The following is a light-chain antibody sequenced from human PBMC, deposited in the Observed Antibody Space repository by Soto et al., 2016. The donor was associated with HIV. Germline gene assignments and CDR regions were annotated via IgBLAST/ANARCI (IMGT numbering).Light chain of an antibody. CDR3: QQYNSYPLT. V-gene: IGKV1-39*01. CDR2: AAS. J-gene: IGKJ4*01. CDR1: RSINSY. Sequence: DIQMTQSPSSLSASVGDRVTITCRASRSINSYLHWYHHRPGKAPKVLIYAASSLQSGVPSRFSGSGSGTVFTLTINSLQPEDSATYYCQQYNSYPLTFGGGTKVEIK.